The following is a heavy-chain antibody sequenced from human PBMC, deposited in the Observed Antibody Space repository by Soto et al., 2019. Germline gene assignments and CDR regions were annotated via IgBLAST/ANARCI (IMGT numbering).Heavy chain of an antibody. Sequence: ASVKVSCKASGYTFTHYYIHWVRQAPGQGLEWMGIINPNGGITTYAQKFRAGFSMTRDTSTSTVYLELSSLRSEDSAVYHCATSVNSAMAFDYWGQGTLVTVSS. J-gene: IGHJ4*02. CDR2: INPNGGIT. CDR1: GYTFTHYY. CDR3: ATSVNSAMAFDY. V-gene: IGHV1-46*01. D-gene: IGHD5-18*01.